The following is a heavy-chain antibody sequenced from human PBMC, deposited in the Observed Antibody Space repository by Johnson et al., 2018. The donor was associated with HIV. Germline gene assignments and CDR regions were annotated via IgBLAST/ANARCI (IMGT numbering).Heavy chain of an antibody. CDR3: ARGRVITFGGVIGRGAFDI. V-gene: IGHV3-30-3*01. J-gene: IGHJ3*02. Sequence: QVQLVESGGGVVQPGRSLRLSCAASGFTFSSYAMHWVRQAPGKGLEWVAVISYDGSNKYYADSVKGRFTISRDNSKNTLYLQMNSLRAEDTAVYYCARGRVITFGGVIGRGAFDIWGQGTMVTVSS. D-gene: IGHD3-16*02. CDR2: ISYDGSNK. CDR1: GFTFSSYA.